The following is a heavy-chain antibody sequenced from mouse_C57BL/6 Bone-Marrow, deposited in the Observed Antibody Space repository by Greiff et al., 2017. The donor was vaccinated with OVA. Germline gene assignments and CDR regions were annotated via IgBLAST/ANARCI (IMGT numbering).Heavy chain of an antibody. V-gene: IGHV1-53*01. D-gene: IGHD1-1*01. CDR1: GYTFTSYG. CDR2: INPSNGGT. CDR3: ARLSTSYFDY. Sequence: QVQLQQPGTELVKPGASVKLSCKASGYTFTSYGMHWVKQRPGQGLEWIGNINPSNGGTTSNEKFKSKATLTVDKSSSTAYMQLSSLTSEVSAVYYCARLSTSYFDYWGQGTTLTVSS. J-gene: IGHJ2*01.